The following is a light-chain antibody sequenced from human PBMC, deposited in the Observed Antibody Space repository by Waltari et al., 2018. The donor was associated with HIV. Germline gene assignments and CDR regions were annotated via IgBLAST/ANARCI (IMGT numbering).Light chain of an antibody. J-gene: IGLJ2*01. V-gene: IGLV2-11*01. CDR1: SEDVGGCDF. CDR2: DVN. Sequence: QSALTQPRSVSGSPGQSVTVPCNGTSEDVGGCDFVSRYQQSHGKAPKLIIYDVNKRPSGVPDRFSGSKSGNTASLTISGLQADDEAHYYCCSSAGSYTSVLFGGGTKLTVL. CDR3: CSSAGSYTSVL.